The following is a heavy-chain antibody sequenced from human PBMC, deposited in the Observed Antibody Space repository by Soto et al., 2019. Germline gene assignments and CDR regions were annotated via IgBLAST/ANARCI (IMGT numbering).Heavy chain of an antibody. V-gene: IGHV5-51*01. J-gene: IGHJ6*02. CDR2: IYPGDSDT. D-gene: IGHD3-9*01. CDR1: GYSFTTYW. CDR3: ARFVWYSYYYYYRMYV. Sequence: ESLKISCKGSGYSFTTYWIGWVRQMPGKGLEWMGIIYPGDSDTRYSPSFQGQVTISADKSISTAYLQWSSLKASDTAMYYCARFVWYSYYYYYRMYVWGQRTTDTGS.